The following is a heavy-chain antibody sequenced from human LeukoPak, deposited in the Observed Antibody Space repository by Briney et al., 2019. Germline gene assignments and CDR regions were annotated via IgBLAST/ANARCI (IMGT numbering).Heavy chain of an antibody. CDR1: GFTFSNFA. CDR3: ARDLSYAVNQGGWLDP. V-gene: IGHV3-30*01. Sequence: PGRSLRLSCVASGFTFSNFAIHWVRQGPGKGLEWVAVTSDDGRKKYYADSVKGRFTIFKDNSKNTLYLQMNSLRTDDTAIYYCARDLSYAVNQGGWLDPWGQGTLVSVSS. CDR2: TSDDGRKK. J-gene: IGHJ5*02. D-gene: IGHD2-2*01.